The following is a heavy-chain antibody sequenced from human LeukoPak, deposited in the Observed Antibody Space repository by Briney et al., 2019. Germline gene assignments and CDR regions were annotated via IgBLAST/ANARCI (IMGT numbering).Heavy chain of an antibody. CDR3: ARGQGLPTRFFDY. CDR1: GFTFSSYA. Sequence: PGRSLRLSCAASGFTFSSYAMHWVRQAPGKGLEWVAVISYDGSNKYYADSVKGRFTISRDNSKNTLYLQMNSLRAEDTAVYYCARGQGLPTRFFDYWGQGTLVTASS. V-gene: IGHV3-30-3*01. D-gene: IGHD4-11*01. CDR2: ISYDGSNK. J-gene: IGHJ4*02.